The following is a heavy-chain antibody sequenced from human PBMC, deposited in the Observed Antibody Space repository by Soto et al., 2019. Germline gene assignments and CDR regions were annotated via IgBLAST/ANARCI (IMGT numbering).Heavy chain of an antibody. CDR2: INGRTGDT. V-gene: IGHV1-3*01. D-gene: IGHD3-10*01. CDR1: GYSFTYYA. CDR3: ARGLWFGEFHFDY. Sequence: GASVKVSCKTSGYSFTYYALHWVRQAPGQRPEWMGWINGRTGDTKYSRKFQGRVTFTRDTSASAAYLDLSSLISEDTAVYYCARGLWFGEFHFDYWGQGSPVT. J-gene: IGHJ4*02.